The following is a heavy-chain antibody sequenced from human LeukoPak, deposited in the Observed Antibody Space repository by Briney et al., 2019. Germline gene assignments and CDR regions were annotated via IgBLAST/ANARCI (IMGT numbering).Heavy chain of an antibody. CDR1: GGSISSYY. CDR2: IYYSGST. CDR3: ARDPSSGSPYGFDP. Sequence: SETLSLTCTVSGGSISSYYWSWLRQPPGKGLEWIGYIYYSGSTNYNPSLKSRVTISVDTSKNQFSLKLSSVTAADTAVYYCARDPSSGSPYGFDPWGQGTLVTVSS. V-gene: IGHV4-59*01. J-gene: IGHJ5*02. D-gene: IGHD6-19*01.